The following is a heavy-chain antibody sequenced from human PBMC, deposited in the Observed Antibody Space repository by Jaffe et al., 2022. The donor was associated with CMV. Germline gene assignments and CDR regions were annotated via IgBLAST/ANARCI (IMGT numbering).Heavy chain of an antibody. CDR2: IYYSGST. D-gene: IGHD3-16*01. Sequence: QVQLQESGPGLVKPSETLSLTCTVSGGSISSYYWSWIRQPPGKGLEWIGYIYYSGSTNYNPSLKSRVTISVDTSKNQFSLKLSSVTAADTAVYYCARASGPDTGGTKEQSYYYYYYMDVWGKGTTVTVSS. J-gene: IGHJ6*03. V-gene: IGHV4-59*01. CDR1: GGSISSYY. CDR3: ARASGPDTGGTKEQSYYYYYYMDV.